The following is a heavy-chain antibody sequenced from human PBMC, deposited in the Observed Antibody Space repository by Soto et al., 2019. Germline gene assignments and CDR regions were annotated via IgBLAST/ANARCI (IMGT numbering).Heavy chain of an antibody. D-gene: IGHD6-19*01. J-gene: IGHJ6*02. Sequence: ASVKVSCKVSGYTLTELSMHWVRQAPGKGLEWMGGFDPEDGETIYAQKFQGRVTMTEDTSTDTAYMELSSLRSEDTAVYYCARDEAGYSSGWYPIYYYYYGMDVWGQGTTVTVS. CDR3: ARDEAGYSSGWYPIYYYYYGMDV. CDR1: GYTLTELS. CDR2: FDPEDGET. V-gene: IGHV1-24*01.